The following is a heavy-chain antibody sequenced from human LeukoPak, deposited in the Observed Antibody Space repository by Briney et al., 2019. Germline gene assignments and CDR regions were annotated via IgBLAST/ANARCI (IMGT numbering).Heavy chain of an antibody. J-gene: IGHJ4*02. CDR2: ISSSGSTI. Sequence: PGGSLRLSCAASGFTFSSYEMNWVRQAPAQGLEWVSYISSSGSTIYYADSVKGRFTISRDNAKNSLYLQMNSLRAGDTAVYYCARVITMVRGVIPELVFDYWGQGTLVTVSS. CDR3: ARVITMVRGVIPELVFDY. CDR1: GFTFSSYE. D-gene: IGHD3-10*01. V-gene: IGHV3-48*03.